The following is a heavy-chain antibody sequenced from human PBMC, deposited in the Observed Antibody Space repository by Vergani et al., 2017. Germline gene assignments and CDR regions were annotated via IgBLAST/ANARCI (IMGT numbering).Heavy chain of an antibody. Sequence: QVRLQESGPGLVKPSETLSLTCSVSGGSISSSSYYWGWIRQPPGKGLEWIGSIYYSGSTYYNPSLKSRVTISVDTSKNQFSLKLSSVTAADTAVYYCAREKGMYSSSWYIDYWGQGTLVTVSS. CDR2: IYYSGST. CDR1: GGSISSSSYY. D-gene: IGHD6-13*01. V-gene: IGHV4-39*02. J-gene: IGHJ4*02. CDR3: AREKGMYSSSWYIDY.